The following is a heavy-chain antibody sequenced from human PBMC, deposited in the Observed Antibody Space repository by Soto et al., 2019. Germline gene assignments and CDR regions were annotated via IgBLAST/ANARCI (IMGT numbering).Heavy chain of an antibody. D-gene: IGHD2-15*01. V-gene: IGHV3-11*06. Sequence: GGSLRLSCAASGLNFGLSFMIWMRQRPGKGLEWVSFISHNSDYTNYADSVRGRFTISRGNDKSSIYLQMNSLRADDTAVYYCAKDRPPLGYCSGGSCYWGQGTLVTVS. CDR1: GLNFGLSF. J-gene: IGHJ4*02. CDR3: AKDRPPLGYCSGGSCY. CDR2: ISHNSDYT.